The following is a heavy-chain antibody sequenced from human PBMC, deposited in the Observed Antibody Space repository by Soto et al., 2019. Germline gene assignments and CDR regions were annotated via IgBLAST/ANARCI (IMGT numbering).Heavy chain of an antibody. CDR3: ARGPDDSDVPRWDY. V-gene: IGHV1-46*02. CDR2: INLRGGTT. CDR1: GYNFNQYY. D-gene: IGHD4-17*01. J-gene: IGHJ4*02. Sequence: QVQLMQSRAEGRKPGASVRLSCETSGYNFNQYYIHWVRQAPGQGLEWMGIINLRGGTTEYAHKFRGRVTVTGDTSTRTAYMELRSLRSDDTAIYFCARGPDDSDVPRWDYWGQGTLVTVSS.